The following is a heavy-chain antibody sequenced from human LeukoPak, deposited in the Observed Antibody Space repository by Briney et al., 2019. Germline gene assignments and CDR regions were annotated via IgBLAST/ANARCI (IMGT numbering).Heavy chain of an antibody. CDR3: ARTGTRYSSSSVDY. Sequence: SETLSLTCTVSGGSISSYYWSWIRQPPGKGLEWIGYIYYSGSTNYNPTLKSRVTISVDRSKNQFSLKLSSVTAADTAVYYCARTGTRYSSSSVDYWGQGTLVTVSS. J-gene: IGHJ4*02. V-gene: IGHV4-59*12. CDR2: IYYSGST. CDR1: GGSISSYY. D-gene: IGHD6-6*01.